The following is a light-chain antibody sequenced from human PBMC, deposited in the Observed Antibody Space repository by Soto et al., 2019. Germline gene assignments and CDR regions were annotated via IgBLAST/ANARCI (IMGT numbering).Light chain of an antibody. J-gene: IGKJ5*01. CDR2: GAS. CDR3: QQYKNWPPIT. V-gene: IGKV3-20*01. Sequence: EIVLTQSPGTLSLSPGERATLSCRASQSFSSSYLAWYQQKPGQAPRLHISGASSRATGIPDRFSGSGSGTEFTLTISSLQSEDFAVYYCQQYKNWPPITFGQGTRLEI. CDR1: QSFSSSY.